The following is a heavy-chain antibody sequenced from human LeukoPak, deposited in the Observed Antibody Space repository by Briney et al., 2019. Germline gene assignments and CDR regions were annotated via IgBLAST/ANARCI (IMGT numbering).Heavy chain of an antibody. J-gene: IGHJ3*02. D-gene: IGHD2-15*01. CDR1: GFTFSSYS. CDR2: ISSSSSYI. V-gene: IGHV3-21*01. Sequence: GGSLRLSCAASGFTFSSYSMNWVRQAPGKGLEWVSSISSSSSYIYYADSVKGRFTISRDNAKNSLYLQMNSLRAEDTAVYYCARDGYCSGDSCYSDAFDIWGQGTMVTVSS. CDR3: ARDGYCSGDSCYSDAFDI.